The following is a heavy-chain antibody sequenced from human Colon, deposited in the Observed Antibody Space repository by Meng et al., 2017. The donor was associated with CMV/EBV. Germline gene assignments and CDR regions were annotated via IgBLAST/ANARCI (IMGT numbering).Heavy chain of an antibody. D-gene: IGHD3-10*01. J-gene: IGHJ4*02. CDR2: FHYSGST. CDR3: ARTLWFGELFPGD. CDR1: DGSLSGYY. V-gene: IGHV4-34*01. Sequence: SETLSLTCAVDDGSLSGYYWTWIRQPPGKGLEWIGEFHYSGSTNYNPSLKSRVTISLDMSKNQFSLNLSSVTAADTAVYYCARTLWFGELFPGDWGQGTLVTVSS.